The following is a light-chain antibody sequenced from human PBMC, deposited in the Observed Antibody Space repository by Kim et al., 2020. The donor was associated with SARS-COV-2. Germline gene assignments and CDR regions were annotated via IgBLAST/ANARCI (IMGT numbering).Light chain of an antibody. J-gene: IGLJ2*01. CDR1: NLGDIY. Sequence: VSHGQTVRRTRSADNLGDIYVSCYEQKTGQSPVLVIYQDSKRPSGIPERFSGSNSGNTATLTISETQAADEADYYCQAWDSGTVVFGGGTQLTVL. CDR2: QDS. V-gene: IGLV3-1*01. CDR3: QAWDSGTVV.